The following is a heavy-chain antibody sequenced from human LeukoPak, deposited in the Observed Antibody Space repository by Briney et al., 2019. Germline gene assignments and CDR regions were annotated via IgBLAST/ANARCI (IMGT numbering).Heavy chain of an antibody. CDR1: GFTFSSYA. J-gene: IGHJ4*02. V-gene: IGHV3-30*04. CDR3: AKEDLDIVVVVAATLGGCYFEY. D-gene: IGHD2-15*01. Sequence: GGSLRLTCAASGFTFSSYAMSWVRQAPGKGLEWVAVISYDGSNKYYADSVKGRFTISRDNSKNTLYLQMNSLRTEDTAVYYCAKEDLDIVVVVAATLGGCYFEYWGQGTLVTVSS. CDR2: ISYDGSNK.